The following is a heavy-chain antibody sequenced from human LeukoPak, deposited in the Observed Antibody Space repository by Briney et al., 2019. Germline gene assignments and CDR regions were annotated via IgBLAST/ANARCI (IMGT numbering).Heavy chain of an antibody. CDR3: ATFSAFDI. Sequence: GGSLRLSVSASGFTCDDYPMHWVRQAPGNGLEWGSGIRWNNGILGYTDSGKVRFTISIDNAKNSLDLQSNSLRAEDTALYYCATFSAFDIWGQGTMVTVSS. J-gene: IGHJ3*02. CDR1: GFTCDDYP. V-gene: IGHV3-9*01. CDR2: IRWNNGIL.